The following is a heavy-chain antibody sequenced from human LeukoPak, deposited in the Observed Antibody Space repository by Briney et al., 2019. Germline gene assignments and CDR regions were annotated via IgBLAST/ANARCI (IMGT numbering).Heavy chain of an antibody. J-gene: IGHJ3*02. D-gene: IGHD3-9*01. V-gene: IGHV4-39*01. CDR2: IYYSGST. CDR3: ARPLRYFDWLLSVDAFDI. Sequence: SETLSLTCTVSGGSISSSSYYWGWIRQPPGKGLEWIGSIYYSGSTYYNPSLKSRVTISVDTSKNQFSLKLSSVTAADTAVYYCARPLRYFDWLLSVDAFDIWGQGTMVTVSS. CDR1: GGSISSSSYY.